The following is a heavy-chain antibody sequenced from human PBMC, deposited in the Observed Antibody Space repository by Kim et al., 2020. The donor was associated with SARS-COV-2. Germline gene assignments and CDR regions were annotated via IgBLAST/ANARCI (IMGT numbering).Heavy chain of an antibody. Sequence: ASVKVSCKTSGYTFTGSYIHWVRQAPGQGLDWIGMINPDDDRTTYAQKFQGRVTVSSDTSTSTVYMELTSLVSEDTAVYYCGNEIGTHLDTDHGFWNGYF. CDR2: INPDDDRT. V-gene: IGHV1-46*01. D-gene: IGHD3-3*01. J-gene: IGHJ4*03. CDR1: GYTFTGSY. CDR3: GNEIGTHLDTDHGFWNGYF.